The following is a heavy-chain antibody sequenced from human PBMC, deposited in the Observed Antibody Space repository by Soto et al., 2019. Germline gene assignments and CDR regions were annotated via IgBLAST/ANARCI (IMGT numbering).Heavy chain of an antibody. CDR3: PRPISRFVT. J-gene: IGHJ5*02. V-gene: IGHV1-3*04. Sequence: QVQLVQSGAEVKKPGASVKVSCKASGITYTTYAIHWVRQAPGQGLEWMGWINTGNGNTRYSQRFQCRITRTTHTSASTAYMDLSSLVSEHTSIYYCPRPISRFVTWGQGTLTTVSS. D-gene: IGHD3-16*02. CDR1: GITYTTYA. CDR2: INTGNGNT.